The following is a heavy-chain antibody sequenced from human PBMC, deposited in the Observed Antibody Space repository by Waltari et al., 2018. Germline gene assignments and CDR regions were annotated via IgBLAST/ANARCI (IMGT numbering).Heavy chain of an antibody. V-gene: IGHV3-49*04. CDR1: GCSFGVFA. CDR2: IRSHTYGGTI. CDR3: SRGPLWFGEANFDY. Sequence: EVLVKASGGVQVQPGRSRSLSCTGCGCSFGVFARNWVGQAAGKGLEWVGFIRSHTYGGTIEYAASVRGRFIISRDDSKGIAYLEMNSLKPEDTGIYYCSRGPLWFGEANFDYWGQGTLVTVSS. J-gene: IGHJ4*02. D-gene: IGHD3-10*01.